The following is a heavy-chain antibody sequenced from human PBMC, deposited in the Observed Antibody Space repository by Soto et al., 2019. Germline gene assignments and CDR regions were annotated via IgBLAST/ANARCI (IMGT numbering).Heavy chain of an antibody. CDR1: GFTFSSYG. J-gene: IGHJ6*02. Sequence: PGGSLRLSCAASGFTFSSYGIHWVRQAPGKGLEWVAVIWYDGSNKYYADSVKGRFTISRDNSKNTLYLQMNSLRAEDTAVYYCAKDIQSIEFPYGMDVWGQGTTVTVSS. D-gene: IGHD2-21*01. CDR3: AKDIQSIEFPYGMDV. V-gene: IGHV3-33*06. CDR2: IWYDGSNK.